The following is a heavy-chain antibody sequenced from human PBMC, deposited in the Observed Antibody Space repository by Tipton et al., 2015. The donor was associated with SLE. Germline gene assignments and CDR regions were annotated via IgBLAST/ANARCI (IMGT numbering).Heavy chain of an antibody. V-gene: IGHV3-23*03. CDR3: ARHPFYYYYMDV. J-gene: IGHJ6*03. Sequence: SLRLSCAASGFTFSAYAMNWVRQAPGKGLEWVSEIYSVARTHYLASVMGRFTISRDDSKNTVYLQMNSLGVEDTAVYYCARHPFYYYYMDVWGRGTSVTVSS. CDR1: GFTFSAYA. CDR2: IYSVART.